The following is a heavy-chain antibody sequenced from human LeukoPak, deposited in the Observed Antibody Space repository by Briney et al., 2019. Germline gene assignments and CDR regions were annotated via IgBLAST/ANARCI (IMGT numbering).Heavy chain of an antibody. Sequence: NTSETLSLTCTVSGGSISDYYWTWIRQPPGKGLEWIGYIYHSGNTNYSPSLESRVTMSVDESKNQFSLRVHFVSAADTAVYYCASTLRAAVAGRFDSWGQGTLVTVSS. CDR1: GGSISDYY. J-gene: IGHJ4*02. CDR2: IYHSGNT. D-gene: IGHD6-19*01. V-gene: IGHV4-59*08. CDR3: ASTLRAAVAGRFDS.